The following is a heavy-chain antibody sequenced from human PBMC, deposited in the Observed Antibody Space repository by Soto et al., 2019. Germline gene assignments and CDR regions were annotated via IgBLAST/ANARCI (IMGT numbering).Heavy chain of an antibody. J-gene: IGHJ4*02. CDR1: GGTFSSYA. CDR2: IIPIFGTA. Sequence: GASVKVSCEASGGTFSSYAISWVRQAPGQGLEWMRWIIPIFGTANYAQKFQGRVTITGDKSTSTAYIELSSLRSEDSAVYYCAKDSHGGEQWLSGYFDYWGQGTLVNVSS. V-gene: IGHV1-69*06. CDR3: AKDSHGGEQWLSGYFDY. D-gene: IGHD6-19*01.